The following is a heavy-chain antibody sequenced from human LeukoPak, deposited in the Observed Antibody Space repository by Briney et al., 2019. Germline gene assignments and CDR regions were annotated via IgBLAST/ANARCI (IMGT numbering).Heavy chain of an antibody. Sequence: GGSLRLSCAASGFTFSSYAMSWVRQAPGKGLEWVSAISGSGGSTYYADSVKGRFTISRDNSKNTLYLQMNSLGAEDTAVYYCARDRVEIVVAGTVDCWGQGTLVTVSS. V-gene: IGHV3-23*01. J-gene: IGHJ4*02. CDR3: ARDRVEIVVAGTVDC. CDR1: GFTFSSYA. CDR2: ISGSGGST. D-gene: IGHD6-19*01.